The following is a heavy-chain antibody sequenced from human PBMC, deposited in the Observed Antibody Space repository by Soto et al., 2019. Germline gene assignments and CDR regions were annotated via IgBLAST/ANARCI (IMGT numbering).Heavy chain of an antibody. CDR3: AKDRTLTRIAADGTKNPY. Sequence: GGSLRLSCSVSGFTFSSYAMHWVRQAPGKGLEYVSSISSNGGSTYYPDSVKGRFTISRDNSKNTLYLQMNSLRAEDTAVYYCAKDRTLTRIAADGTKNPYWGKGTLVTVSS. CDR2: ISSNGGST. J-gene: IGHJ4*02. D-gene: IGHD6-13*01. CDR1: GFTFSSYA. V-gene: IGHV3-64*04.